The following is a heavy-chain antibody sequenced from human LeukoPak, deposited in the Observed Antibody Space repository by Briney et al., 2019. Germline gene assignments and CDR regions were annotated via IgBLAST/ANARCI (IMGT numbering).Heavy chain of an antibody. V-gene: IGHV4-59*02. CDR2: IYYTET. J-gene: IGHJ3*02. CDR1: GGSVSNYY. Sequence: SETLSLTCTVSGGSVSNYYWSWIRQSPGKGLEWIGYIYYTETSYNPSLKSRVTISADTSKNQFSLKLYSVTAADTAVYYCASRKEYYYDSSGYYSAFDIWGQGTMVTVSS. CDR3: ASRKEYYYDSSGYYSAFDI. D-gene: IGHD3-22*01.